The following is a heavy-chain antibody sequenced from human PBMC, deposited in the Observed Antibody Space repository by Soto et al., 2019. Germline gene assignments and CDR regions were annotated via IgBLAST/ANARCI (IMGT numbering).Heavy chain of an antibody. CDR1: GYTFTSYA. CDR3: ARSEWERLGDP. D-gene: IGHD1-26*01. Sequence: ASVKVSCKASGYTFTSYAMHWVRQAPGQRLEWMGWINAGNGNTKYSQKFQGRVAITRDTSASTAYMELSSLRSDDTAVYYCARSEWERLGDPWGQGTLVTVSS. CDR2: INAGNGNT. V-gene: IGHV1-3*01. J-gene: IGHJ5*02.